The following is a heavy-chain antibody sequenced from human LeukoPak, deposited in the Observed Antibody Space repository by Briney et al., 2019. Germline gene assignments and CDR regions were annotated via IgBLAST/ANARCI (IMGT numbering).Heavy chain of an antibody. CDR2: IYHSGST. D-gene: IGHD5-18*01. V-gene: IGHV4-30-2*01. CDR1: GGSISSGGYS. CDR3: AATGGYSYGDPFDY. J-gene: IGHJ4*02. Sequence: PSQTLSLTCAVSGGSISSGGYSWSWIRQPPGKGLEWIGYIYHSGSTYYNPSLKSRVTISVDRSKNQFSLKLSSVTAADTAVYYCAATGGYSYGDPFDYWGQGTLVTVSS.